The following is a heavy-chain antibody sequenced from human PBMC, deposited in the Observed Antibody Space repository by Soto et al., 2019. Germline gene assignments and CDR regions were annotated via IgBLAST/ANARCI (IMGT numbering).Heavy chain of an antibody. D-gene: IGHD3-10*01. V-gene: IGHV4-59*01. CDR2: MFHSGST. CDR1: GVSISSYY. Sequence: TSETLSLTCTVSGVSISSYYWSWIRQPPGKGLEWIGNMFHSGSTNYNPSPKSRVTISLDTSRNQFSLKLSSVTAADTAVYYCAREGYHYGSGSYYYYGMDVWGQGTTVTVSS. CDR3: AREGYHYGSGSYYYYGMDV. J-gene: IGHJ6*02.